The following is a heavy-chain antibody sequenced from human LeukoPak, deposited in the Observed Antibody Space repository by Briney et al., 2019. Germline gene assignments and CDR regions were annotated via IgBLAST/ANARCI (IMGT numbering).Heavy chain of an antibody. CDR2: IYYSGNT. CDR1: GVSISSSNSY. D-gene: IGHD3-10*01. J-gene: IGHJ6*03. V-gene: IGHV4-39*07. CDR3: ARGLWFGEYYYYYYMDV. Sequence: SETLSLTCTVSGVSISSSNSYWGWIRQPPGKGLEWIGSIYYSGNTYYNASLKSQVSISIDTSKNQFSLKLSSVTAADTAVYYCARGLWFGEYYYYYYMDVWGKGTTVTISS.